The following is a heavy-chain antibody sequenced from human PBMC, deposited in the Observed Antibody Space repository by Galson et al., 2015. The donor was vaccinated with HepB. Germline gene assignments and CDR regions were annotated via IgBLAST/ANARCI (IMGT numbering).Heavy chain of an antibody. Sequence: SLRLACATSGFIFGDYIMHWVRQAPGRGPEWVSSIRGSDTYYPDSVKGRFTISRDNAKSSLYLQMSSLRVDDTAVYYCARVLVSSGWYEDHWGQGTPVTVSP. CDR3: ARVLVSSGWYEDH. J-gene: IGHJ4*02. CDR2: IRGSDT. CDR1: GFIFGDYI. D-gene: IGHD6-19*01. V-gene: IGHV3-69-1*01.